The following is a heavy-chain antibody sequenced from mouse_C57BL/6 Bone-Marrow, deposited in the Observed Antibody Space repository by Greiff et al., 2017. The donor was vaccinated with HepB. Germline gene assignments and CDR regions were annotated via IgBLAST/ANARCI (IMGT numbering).Heavy chain of an antibody. J-gene: IGHJ3*01. V-gene: IGHV7-1*01. CDR3: ARANHYWGFAY. D-gene: IGHD4-1*01. CDR1: GFTFSDFY. CDR2: SRNKANDYST. Sequence: EVKLVESGGGLVQSGRSLRLSCATSGFTFSDFYMEWVRQAPGKGLEWIAASRNKANDYSTEYSASVKGRFIVSRDTSQSILYLQMNALRAEDTAIYCCARANHYWGFAYWGQGTLVTVSA.